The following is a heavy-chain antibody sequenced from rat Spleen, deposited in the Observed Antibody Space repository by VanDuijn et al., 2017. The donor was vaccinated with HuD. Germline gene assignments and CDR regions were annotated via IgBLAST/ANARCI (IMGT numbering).Heavy chain of an antibody. Sequence: EVQLVESGGGLVQPGRSMKFSCTASGFTFSDYYMAWVRQAPTKGLEWVATISHDGSSTYYRDSVKGRFTISSDNAKSTLYLQMDSLRSEDTATYYCASRDYWGQGVMVTVSS. CDR2: ISHDGSST. J-gene: IGHJ2*01. V-gene: IGHV5-7*01. CDR1: GFTFSDYY. CDR3: ASRDY.